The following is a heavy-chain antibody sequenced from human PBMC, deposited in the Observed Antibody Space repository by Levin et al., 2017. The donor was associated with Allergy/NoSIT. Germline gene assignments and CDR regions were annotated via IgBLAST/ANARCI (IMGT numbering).Heavy chain of an antibody. V-gene: IGHV4-4*07. CDR1: GGSISSYY. CDR3: ARGREYQLPRYWYFDL. CDR2: IYTSGST. J-gene: IGHJ2*01. Sequence: SETLSLTCTVSGGSISSYYWSWIRQPAGKGLEWIGRIYTSGSTNYNPSLKSRVTMSVDTSKNQFSLKLSSVTAADTAVYYCARGREYQLPRYWYFDLWGRGTLVTVSS. D-gene: IGHD2-2*01.